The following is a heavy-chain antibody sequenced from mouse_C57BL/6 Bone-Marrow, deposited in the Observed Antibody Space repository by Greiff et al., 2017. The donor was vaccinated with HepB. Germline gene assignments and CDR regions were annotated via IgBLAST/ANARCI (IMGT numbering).Heavy chain of an antibody. Sequence: EVQRVESGTVLARPGASVKMSCKTSGYTFTSYWMHWVKQRPGQGLEWIGAIYPGNSDTSYNQKFKGKAKLTAVTSASTAYMELSSLTNEDSAVYYCTRGDYSNYYFDYWGQGTTLTVSS. CDR1: GYTFTSYW. J-gene: IGHJ2*01. D-gene: IGHD2-5*01. CDR3: TRGDYSNYYFDY. V-gene: IGHV1-5*01. CDR2: IYPGNSDT.